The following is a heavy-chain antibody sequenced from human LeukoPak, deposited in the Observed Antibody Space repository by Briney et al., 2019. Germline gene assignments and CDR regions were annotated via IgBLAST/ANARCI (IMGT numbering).Heavy chain of an antibody. Sequence: GGSLRLSCAASGFTFSIYAMSWVRQAPGKGLEWVSGISGSGDSTYYVDSVKGRFTISRDNSKNTLYLQMNSLRAEDTAVYYCAKGLRWFGNFYFNYFDHWGQGTLVTVSS. V-gene: IGHV3-23*01. CDR3: AKGLRWFGNFYFNYFDH. D-gene: IGHD3-10*01. CDR2: ISGSGDST. CDR1: GFTFSIYA. J-gene: IGHJ4*02.